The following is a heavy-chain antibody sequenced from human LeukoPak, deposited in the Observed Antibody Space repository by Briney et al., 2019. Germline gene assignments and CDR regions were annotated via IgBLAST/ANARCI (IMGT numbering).Heavy chain of an antibody. D-gene: IGHD6-13*01. J-gene: IGHJ4*02. V-gene: IGHV1-69*06. CDR2: IIPIFGTA. CDR3: ARDLVHSSSWYANFDY. CDR1: GGTFSSYD. Sequence: VASVKVSCKASGGTFSSYDISWVREAPGQGLEWMGGIIPIFGTANYAQKFQGRVTITADKSTSTAYMELSSLRSEDTAVYYCARDLVHSSSWYANFDYWGQGTPVTVSS.